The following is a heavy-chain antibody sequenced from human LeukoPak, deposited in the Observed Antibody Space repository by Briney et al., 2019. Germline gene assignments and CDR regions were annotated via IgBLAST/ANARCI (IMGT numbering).Heavy chain of an antibody. CDR1: GFTFSSYG. D-gene: IGHD5-18*01. V-gene: IGHV3-30*02. CDR2: IRYDGSNK. CDR3: ASSSGYSYEYYYMGV. Sequence: TGGSLRLSCAASGFTFSSYGMHWVRQAPGKGLEWVAFIRYDGSNKYYADSVKGRFTISRDNSKNTLYLQMNSLRAEDTAVYYCASSSGYSYEYYYMGVWGKGTTVTISS. J-gene: IGHJ6*03.